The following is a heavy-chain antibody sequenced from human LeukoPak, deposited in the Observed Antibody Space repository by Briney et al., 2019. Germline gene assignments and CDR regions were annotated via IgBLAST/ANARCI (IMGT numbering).Heavy chain of an antibody. V-gene: IGHV3-30*02. CDR1: GFTFSSYG. CDR2: IRYDGSNK. Sequence: GGSLRLSCAASGFTFSSYGMHWVRQAPGKGLEWVAFIRYDGSNKYYADSVKGRFTISRDNSKNTLYLQMNRLRAEDTAVYYCAKTTYSSSWYTSSWGQGTLVTASS. D-gene: IGHD6-13*01. CDR3: AKTTYSSSWYTSS. J-gene: IGHJ4*02.